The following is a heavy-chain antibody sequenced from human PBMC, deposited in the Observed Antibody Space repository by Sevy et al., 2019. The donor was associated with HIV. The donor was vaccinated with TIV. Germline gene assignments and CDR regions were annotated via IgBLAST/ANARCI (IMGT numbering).Heavy chain of an antibody. Sequence: GGSLRLSCAVSGFSFDSYGMTWVRQAPGKGLEWVSGISGSGTRTYYADSVKGRFIISRDNSKNTLYLQMNSLRSEVKGIYYCAKGGGGHYDPDEIGYYFYYYNMDVWGKGTTVTVSS. CDR2: ISGSGTRT. CDR1: GFSFDSYG. V-gene: IGHV3-23*01. D-gene: IGHD3-22*01. CDR3: AKGGGGHYDPDEIGYYFYYYNMDV. J-gene: IGHJ6*03.